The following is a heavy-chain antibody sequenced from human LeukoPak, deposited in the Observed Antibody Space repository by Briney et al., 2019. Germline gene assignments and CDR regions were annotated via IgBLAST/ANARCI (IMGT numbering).Heavy chain of an antibody. Sequence: KHGESLKISCKGSGYSFTSYWIGWVRQMPGKGLEWMGIIYPGDSDTRYSPSFQGQVTISADKSISTAYLQWSSLKASDTAMYYCARRTGEVSLRGYDYYYMDVWGKGTTVTVSS. D-gene: IGHD6-13*01. CDR2: IYPGDSDT. J-gene: IGHJ6*03. V-gene: IGHV5-51*01. CDR1: GYSFTSYW. CDR3: ARRTGEVSLRGYDYYYMDV.